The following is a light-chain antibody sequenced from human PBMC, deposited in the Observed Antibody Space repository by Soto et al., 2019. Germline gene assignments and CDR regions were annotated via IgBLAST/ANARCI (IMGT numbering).Light chain of an antibody. CDR3: QQYNSYPT. Sequence: DIQMTQSPSTLSASVVDRVTITCRASQSISSWLAWYQQKPGKAPKLLIYKASSLESGVPSRFSGSGSGTEFTLTINSLQPDDFATYYCQQYNSYPTFGQGTKVEIK. CDR2: KAS. V-gene: IGKV1-5*03. CDR1: QSISSW. J-gene: IGKJ1*01.